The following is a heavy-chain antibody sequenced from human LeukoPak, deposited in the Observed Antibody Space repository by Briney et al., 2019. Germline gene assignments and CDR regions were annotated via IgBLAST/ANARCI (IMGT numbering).Heavy chain of an antibody. CDR3: AGKSGDLNWFDP. CDR1: GASISSYY. D-gene: IGHD2-21*02. Sequence: SETLSLTCTVSGASISSYYWSWIRQPPGKGLEWIGYIYSSGSTNYNPSLYSRVSISVDTSKNQFSLNLSSVTASDTAVYSCAGKSGDLNWFDPWGQGTLVTVSS. J-gene: IGHJ5*02. V-gene: IGHV4-4*09. CDR2: IYSSGST.